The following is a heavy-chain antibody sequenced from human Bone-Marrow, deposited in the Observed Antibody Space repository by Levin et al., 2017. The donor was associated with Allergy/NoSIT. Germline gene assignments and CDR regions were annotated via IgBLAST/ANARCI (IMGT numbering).Heavy chain of an antibody. V-gene: IGHV6-1*01. J-gene: IGHJ4*02. D-gene: IGHD6-13*01. CDR3: ARAAAGAFDY. CDR1: GDSVSSNSAA. Sequence: PSETLSLTCTISGDSVSSNSAAWTWIRQSPSRGLEWLGRTKYRSKWSNDYDISVKSRISINPDTSKNQFSLQLNSVTPEDTAVYYCARAAAGAFDYWGLGILVTVSS. CDR2: TKYRSKWSN.